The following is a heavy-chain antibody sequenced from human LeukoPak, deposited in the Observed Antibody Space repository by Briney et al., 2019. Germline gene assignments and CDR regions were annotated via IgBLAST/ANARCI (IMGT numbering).Heavy chain of an antibody. CDR3: ARSGRLLLWFGELLSGAPYFDY. V-gene: IGHV1-8*01. J-gene: IGHJ4*02. D-gene: IGHD3-10*01. Sequence: ASVKVSCKASGYTFTSYDINWVRQATGQGLEWMGWMNPDSGNTGYAQKFQGRVTMTRNTSISTAYMELSSLRSEDTAVYYCARSGRLLLWFGELLSGAPYFDYWGQGTLVTVSS. CDR1: GYTFTSYD. CDR2: MNPDSGNT.